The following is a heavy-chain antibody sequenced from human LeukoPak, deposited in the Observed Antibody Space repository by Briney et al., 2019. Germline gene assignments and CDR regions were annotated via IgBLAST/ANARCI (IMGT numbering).Heavy chain of an antibody. Sequence: ASVKVSCKASGGTFSSYAISWVRQAPGQGLEWMGGIIPIFGTANYAQKFQGRVTITADESTSTAYMELSSLRSEDTAVYYCARDLPSGSYFDYWGQGTLVTVSS. CDR2: IIPIFGTA. D-gene: IGHD1-26*01. V-gene: IGHV1-69*13. CDR1: GGTFSSYA. CDR3: ARDLPSGSYFDY. J-gene: IGHJ4*02.